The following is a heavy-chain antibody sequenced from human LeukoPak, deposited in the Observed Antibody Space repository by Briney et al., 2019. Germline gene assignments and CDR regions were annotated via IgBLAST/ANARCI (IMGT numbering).Heavy chain of an antibody. D-gene: IGHD1-14*01. CDR2: INPNSGGT. CDR1: GYTFTGYY. V-gene: IGHV1-2*02. J-gene: IGHJ4*02. CDR3: ARGGSGWRPEHYFDY. Sequence: ASVKVSCKASGYTFTGYYMHWVRQAPGQGLEWMGWINPNSGGTNYAQKFQGRVTMTRDTSISTAYMELSRLRSDDTAVYYCARGGSGWRPEHYFDYWGQGTLVTVSS.